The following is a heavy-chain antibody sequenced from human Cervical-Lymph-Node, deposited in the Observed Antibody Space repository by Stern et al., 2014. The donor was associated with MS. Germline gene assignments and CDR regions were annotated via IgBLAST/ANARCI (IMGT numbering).Heavy chain of an antibody. CDR3: AIMGTNGIDV. CDR1: GDTFGTYG. Sequence: VQLVQSGTEVKKPGASVKVSCKASGDTFGTYGVNWVRQAPGQRLEWLGWISGYKGTSSYAQRRQGRVTLTTDTTTTTAYMELRSLRSDDTAVCYCAIMGTNGIDVWGQGTTVTVSS. V-gene: IGHV1-18*01. J-gene: IGHJ6*02. D-gene: IGHD5-18*01. CDR2: ISGYKGTS.